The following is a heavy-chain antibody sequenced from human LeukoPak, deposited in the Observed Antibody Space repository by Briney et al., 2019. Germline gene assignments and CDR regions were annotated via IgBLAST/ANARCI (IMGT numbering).Heavy chain of an antibody. Sequence: GGSLRLSCAASGFTFSSYGMHWVRQAPGKGLEWVAFISFDGSDKYYADSVKGRFTISRDNSKNTLYLQMNSLRAEDTAVYYCARDPPRLLSFGELPAYNGYWGQGTLVTVSS. CDR2: ISFDGSDK. CDR1: GFTFSSYG. D-gene: IGHD3-10*01. CDR3: ARDPPRLLSFGELPAYNGY. V-gene: IGHV3-30*12. J-gene: IGHJ4*02.